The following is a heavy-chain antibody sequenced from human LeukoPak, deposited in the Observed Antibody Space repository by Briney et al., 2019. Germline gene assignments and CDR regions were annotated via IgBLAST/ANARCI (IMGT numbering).Heavy chain of an antibody. CDR3: ARHWWYYYDSSGYHDAFDI. CDR1: GFSFSSYE. D-gene: IGHD3-22*01. V-gene: IGHV4-34*01. J-gene: IGHJ3*02. CDR2: ISHSGST. Sequence: GSLRLSCAASGFSFSSYEMNWIRQPPGKGLEWIGEISHSGSTNYNPSLKSRVTISVDTSKNQFSLKLSSVTAADTAVYYCARHWWYYYDSSGYHDAFDIWGQGTMVTVSS.